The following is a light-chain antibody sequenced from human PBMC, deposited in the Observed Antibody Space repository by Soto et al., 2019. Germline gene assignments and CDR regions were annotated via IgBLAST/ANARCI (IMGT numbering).Light chain of an antibody. CDR3: QQANSFPWT. V-gene: IGKV1-12*02. CDR2: AAS. CDR1: QGFSSW. Sequence: DIQMTQSPSSVSASVGDRVTITCRASQGFSSWLAWYQQKPGKAPKLLIYAASSLQSGVPSRFSGSGSGTDFTLTISSLQTEDFATYYCQQANSFPWTFGQGTKVEIK. J-gene: IGKJ1*01.